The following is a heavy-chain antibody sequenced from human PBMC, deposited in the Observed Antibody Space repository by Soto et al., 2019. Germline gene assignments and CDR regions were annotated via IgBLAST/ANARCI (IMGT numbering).Heavy chain of an antibody. V-gene: IGHV4-39*07. Sequence: SETLSLTCTVSSGSISSGSYYWDWIRQPPGKGLEWIGNIYYSGSTNYNPSLESRVTISVDTSKNQFSLKLSSVTAADTAVYYCARRYGYSFDYWGQGTLVTVSS. CDR3: ARRYGYSFDY. J-gene: IGHJ4*02. CDR1: SGSISSGSYY. D-gene: IGHD1-1*01. CDR2: IYYSGST.